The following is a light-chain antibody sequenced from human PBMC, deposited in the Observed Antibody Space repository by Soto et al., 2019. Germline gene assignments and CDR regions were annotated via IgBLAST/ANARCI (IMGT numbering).Light chain of an antibody. CDR3: SSYAGSYTWV. V-gene: IGLV2-23*02. CDR1: SSDIGNYNG. Sequence: QSALTQPASVSGSPGQSITISCTGTSSDIGNYNGVSWYQQYPGKAPKVMIYEVTKRPSGVSDRFSGSKSGNTASLTISGLQAEDEADYYCSSYAGSYTWVFGGGPKLTVL. CDR2: EVT. J-gene: IGLJ3*02.